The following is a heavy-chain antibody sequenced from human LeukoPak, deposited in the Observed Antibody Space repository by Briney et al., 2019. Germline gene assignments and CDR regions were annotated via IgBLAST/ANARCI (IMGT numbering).Heavy chain of an antibody. J-gene: IGHJ4*02. D-gene: IGHD6-19*01. CDR3: ARAEVQSSGYHF. Sequence: ASMKVSCKASGYTFTGYYMHWVRQAPGQGLEWMGWMNPISGGTNHAQKFQGRVTMTRDRSTNTAYLELTSLRSDDTAVYYCARAEVQSSGYHFWGQGTLVTVSS. V-gene: IGHV1-2*02. CDR2: MNPISGGT. CDR1: GYTFTGYY.